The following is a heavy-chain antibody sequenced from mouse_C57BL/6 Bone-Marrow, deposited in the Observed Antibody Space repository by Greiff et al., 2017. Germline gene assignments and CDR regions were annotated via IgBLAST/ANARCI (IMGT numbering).Heavy chain of an antibody. D-gene: IGHD1-1*01. CDR1: GFTFSSYA. CDR3: TRERGYGSSPYYFDY. J-gene: IGHJ2*01. V-gene: IGHV5-9-1*02. Sequence: DVKLVESGEGLVKPGGSLKLSCAASGFTFSSYAMSWVRQTPEKRLEWVAYISSGGDYIYYADTVKGRFTISRDNARNTLYLQMRSLKSEDTAMYYCTRERGYGSSPYYFDYWGQGTTLTVSS. CDR2: ISSGGDYI.